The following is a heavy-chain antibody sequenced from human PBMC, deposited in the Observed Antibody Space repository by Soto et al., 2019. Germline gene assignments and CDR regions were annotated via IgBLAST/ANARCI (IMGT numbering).Heavy chain of an antibody. Sequence: QVQLVQSGAEVKKPGSSVKVSCKASGGPSSSYPISWVRQPPGKGFEWMGGITPIFGTANYAQKFQGRVTITADESTSTAYMELSSLRSEDTAVYYCARVRVWLQFGEAFDIWGQGTMVTVSS. D-gene: IGHD5-12*01. J-gene: IGHJ3*02. CDR3: ARVRVWLQFGEAFDI. CDR1: GGPSSSYP. CDR2: ITPIFGTA. V-gene: IGHV1-69*01.